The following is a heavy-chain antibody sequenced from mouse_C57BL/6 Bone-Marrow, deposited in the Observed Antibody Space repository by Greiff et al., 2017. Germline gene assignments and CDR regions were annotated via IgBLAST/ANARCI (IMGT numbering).Heavy chain of an antibody. CDR3: ARGLLWYFDV. D-gene: IGHD2-3*01. V-gene: IGHV1-69*01. CDR2: IDPSDSYT. CDR1: GYTFTSYW. Sequence: QVQLQQPGAELVMPGASVKLSCKASGYTFTSYWMHWVKQRPGQGLEWIGEIDPSDSYTNYNQKFKGKSTLTVDKSSSTAYMQLSSLTSEDSAVFYCARGLLWYFDVWGTGTTVTVSS. J-gene: IGHJ1*03.